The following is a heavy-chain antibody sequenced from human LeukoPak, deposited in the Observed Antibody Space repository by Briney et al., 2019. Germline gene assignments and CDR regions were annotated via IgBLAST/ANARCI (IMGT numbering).Heavy chain of an antibody. CDR1: GFTFSSYE. J-gene: IGHJ1*01. V-gene: IGHV3-48*03. CDR2: ISSSGSTI. CDR3: TRDRTTVTIAYFQH. D-gene: IGHD4-17*01. Sequence: GGSLRLSCAASGFTFSSYEMNWVRQAPGKGLEWVSYISSSGSTIYYADSVKGRFTISRDNAKNSLYLQMNSLKTEDTAVYYCTRDRTTVTIAYFQHWGQGTLVTVSS.